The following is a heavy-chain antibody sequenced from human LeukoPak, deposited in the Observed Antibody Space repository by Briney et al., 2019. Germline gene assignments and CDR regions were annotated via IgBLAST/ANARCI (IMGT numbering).Heavy chain of an antibody. CDR2: IYYSGST. J-gene: IGHJ1*01. V-gene: IGHV4-61*01. CDR3: ARVWYDSSGYYPTVQH. D-gene: IGHD3-22*01. CDR1: GGSVSSGSYY. Sequence: SETLSLTCTVSGGSVSSGSYYWSWIRQPPGKGLEWIGYIYYSGSTNYNPSLKSRVTISVDTSKNQFSLKLSSVTAADTAVYYCARVWYDSSGYYPTVQHWGQGTLVTVSS.